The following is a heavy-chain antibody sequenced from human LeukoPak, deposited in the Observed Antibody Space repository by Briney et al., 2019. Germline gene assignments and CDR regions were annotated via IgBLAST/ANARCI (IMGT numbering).Heavy chain of an antibody. CDR2: ISSSTIYI. D-gene: IGHD3-10*01. Sequence: GGSLRLSCAASGFSFSKYTMNWVRQAPGKGLEWLSSISSSTIYIYYADSVRGRFTILRDNAKNSLYLQMNNLRPEDTAVYYCARSAVLIIPGAIGFFDSWGQETLVTVSS. CDR1: GFSFSKYT. J-gene: IGHJ4*02. V-gene: IGHV3-21*01. CDR3: ARSAVLIIPGAIGFFDS.